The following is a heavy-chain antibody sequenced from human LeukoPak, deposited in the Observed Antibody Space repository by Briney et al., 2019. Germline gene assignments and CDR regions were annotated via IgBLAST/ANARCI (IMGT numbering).Heavy chain of an antibody. CDR2: IYYSGST. Sequence: KASETLSLTCTVSGGSISSSSNYWGWIRQPPGKGLEWIGTIYYSGSTYYNPSLQSRVTISVDTSKNQFSLKLSSVTAADTAVYYCARDFSSASWTYFYYYMDVWGKGTTVTVSS. CDR1: GGSISSSSNY. D-gene: IGHD2-2*01. J-gene: IGHJ6*03. CDR3: ARDFSSASWTYFYYYMDV. V-gene: IGHV4-39*07.